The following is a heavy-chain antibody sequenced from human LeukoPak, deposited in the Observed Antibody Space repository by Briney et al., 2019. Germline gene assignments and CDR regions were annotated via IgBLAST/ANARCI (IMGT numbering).Heavy chain of an antibody. CDR1: GFTFSSYA. CDR3: AEGYSDYYYYMDV. CDR2: ISGSGGRT. J-gene: IGHJ6*03. D-gene: IGHD1-1*01. V-gene: IGHV3-23*01. Sequence: GGSLRLSCAASGFTFSSYAMTWVRQAPGKGLEWVSAISGSGGRTYYADSVKGRFTISRDNSRNTLYLQMNSLSAEDTAVHYCAEGYSDYYYYMDVWGKGTTVTVSS.